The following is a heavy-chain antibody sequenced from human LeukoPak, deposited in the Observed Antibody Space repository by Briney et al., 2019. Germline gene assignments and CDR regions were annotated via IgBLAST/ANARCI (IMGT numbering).Heavy chain of an antibody. J-gene: IGHJ5*02. V-gene: IGHV1-69*04. D-gene: IGHD2-21*02. CDR2: IIPILGIA. CDR3: AIQAYCGGDCSLDP. CDR1: GYTFTSYD. Sequence: ASVKVSCKASGYTFTSYDISWVRQAPGQGLEWMGRIIPILGIANYAQKFQGRVTITADKSTSTAYMELSSLRSEDTAVYYCAIQAYCGGDCSLDPWGQGTLVTVSS.